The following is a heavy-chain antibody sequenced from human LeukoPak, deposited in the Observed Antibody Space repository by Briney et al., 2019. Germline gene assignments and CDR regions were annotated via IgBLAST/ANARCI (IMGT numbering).Heavy chain of an antibody. CDR2: IYYSGST. Sequence: SETLSLTCTVSGGSISSGDYYWSWIRQPPGKGLEWIGYIYYSGSTYYNPSLKSRVTISIDTSKNQFSLRLSSVTAADTAVYYCARGGGGMIVGYPFYYYMDVWGKGTTVTVSS. CDR1: GGSISSGDYY. CDR3: ARGGGGMIVGYPFYYYMDV. J-gene: IGHJ6*03. D-gene: IGHD3-22*01. V-gene: IGHV4-30-4*02.